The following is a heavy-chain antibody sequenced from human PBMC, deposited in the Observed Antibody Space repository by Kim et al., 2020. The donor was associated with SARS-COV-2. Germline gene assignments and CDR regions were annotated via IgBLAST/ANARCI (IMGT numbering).Heavy chain of an antibody. D-gene: IGHD3-10*01. CDR3: IIDPFAELPRDNWFDP. Sequence: PVEGRFTISRDDSKNTLFLQMNSLKTEDTAMYYCIIDPFAELPRDNWFDPWGQGTLVTVSS. V-gene: IGHV3-15*01. J-gene: IGHJ5*02.